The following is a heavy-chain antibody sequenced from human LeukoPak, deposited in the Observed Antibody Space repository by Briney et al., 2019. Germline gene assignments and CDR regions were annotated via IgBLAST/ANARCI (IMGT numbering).Heavy chain of an antibody. CDR3: AGDADWAYDAFDI. D-gene: IGHD3-9*01. J-gene: IGHJ3*02. Sequence: SETLSLTCTVSGGSISSYYWHWIRQPPGKGLEWIGYIYYSGSSNYNPSLKSRVSISVDTSKNQFSLHLNSVTPEDTAVYYCAGDADWAYDAFDIWGQGTMVTVSS. V-gene: IGHV4-59*12. CDR2: IYYSGSS. CDR1: GGSISSYY.